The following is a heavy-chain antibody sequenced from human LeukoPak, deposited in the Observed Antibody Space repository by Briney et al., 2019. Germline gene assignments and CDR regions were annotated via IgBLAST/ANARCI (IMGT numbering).Heavy chain of an antibody. J-gene: IGHJ5*02. CDR2: INPNSGGT. CDR1: GYSFTGYY. V-gene: IGHV1-2*02. Sequence: ASVKVSCKTSGYSFTGYYTHWVRQAPRQGFEWLGWINPNSGGTNYAQMFQDSVSMTRDTSINTAYMELSSLRLDDTAVYYCARGVAPAGRRLDPWGQGTLITVSS. CDR3: ARGVAPAGRRLDP. D-gene: IGHD2-15*01.